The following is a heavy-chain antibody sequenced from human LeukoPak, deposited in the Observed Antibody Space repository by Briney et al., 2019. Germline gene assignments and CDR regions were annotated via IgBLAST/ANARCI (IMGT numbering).Heavy chain of an antibody. V-gene: IGHV1-18*01. J-gene: IGHJ4*02. D-gene: IGHD2-2*02. Sequence: LWASVKVSCKASGYTFTSYGISWVRQAPGQGLEWMGWISAYNGNTNYAQKFQGRVTITTDESTSTAYMELSSLRSEDTAVYYSARGNCSSTSCHKNFDYWGQGTLVTVSS. CDR1: GYTFTSYG. CDR2: ISAYNGNT. CDR3: ARGNCSSTSCHKNFDY.